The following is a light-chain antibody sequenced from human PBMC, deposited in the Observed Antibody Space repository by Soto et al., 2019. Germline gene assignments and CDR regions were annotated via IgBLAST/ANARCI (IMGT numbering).Light chain of an antibody. CDR2: DVS. CDR1: SSDVGDYNY. CDR3: SSYSGSSTSVL. V-gene: IGLV2-14*01. Sequence: QSALTQPASVSGSPGQSITIYCTGSSSDVGDYNYVSWYQQHPDKAPKLTIYDVSNRPSGVSDRFSGSKSGNTASLTISGLQAEDEADYYCSSYSGSSTSVLFGGGTQLTVL. J-gene: IGLJ2*01.